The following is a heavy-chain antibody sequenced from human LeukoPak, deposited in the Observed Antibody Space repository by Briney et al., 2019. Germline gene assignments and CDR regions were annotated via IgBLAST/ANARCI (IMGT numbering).Heavy chain of an antibody. D-gene: IGHD2-2*01. CDR3: VNLGYCTTSSCQP. J-gene: IGHJ4*02. CDR1: GFTFNNYF. CDR2: VTSDGSGT. V-gene: IGHV3-74*01. Sequence: GGSLRLSCAASGFTFNNYFMHWVRQAPGKGLVWVSRVTSDGSGTNYADSVKGRFTISRDNAKNTLYLQMNSLRVEETAVYYCVNLGYCTTSSCQPWGQGTLVTVSS.